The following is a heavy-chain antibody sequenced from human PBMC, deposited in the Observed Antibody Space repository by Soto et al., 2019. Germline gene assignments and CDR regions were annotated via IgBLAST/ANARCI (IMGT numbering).Heavy chain of an antibody. J-gene: IGHJ4*02. CDR2: IYYSGST. D-gene: IGHD6-19*01. CDR3: ARDGSKWLPIDY. V-gene: IGHV4-31*03. Sequence: SETLSLTCTVSGGSISSGGYYWSWIRQHPGKGLEWIGYIYYSGSTYYNPSLKSRVTISVDTSKNQFSLKLSSVTAADTAVYYCARDGSKWLPIDYWGQGTLVTVSS. CDR1: GGSISSGGYY.